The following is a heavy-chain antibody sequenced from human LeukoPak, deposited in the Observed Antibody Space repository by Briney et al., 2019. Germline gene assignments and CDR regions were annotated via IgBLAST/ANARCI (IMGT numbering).Heavy chain of an antibody. CDR1: GFTFSSYW. Sequence: PGGSLRLSCAASGFTFSSYWMHWVRQAPGKGLVWVSRINSDGSSTSYADSVKGRFTISRDNAKNALYLQMNSLRAEDTAVYYCASPVQLERLYYFDYWGQGTLVTVSS. CDR2: INSDGSST. D-gene: IGHD1-1*01. V-gene: IGHV3-74*01. J-gene: IGHJ4*02. CDR3: ASPVQLERLYYFDY.